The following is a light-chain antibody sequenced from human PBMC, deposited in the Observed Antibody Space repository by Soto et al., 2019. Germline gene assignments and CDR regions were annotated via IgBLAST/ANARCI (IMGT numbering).Light chain of an antibody. CDR3: QQSSSTPS. V-gene: IGKV1-39*01. J-gene: IGKJ1*01. CDR2: AAS. CDR1: QSISSY. Sequence: DIQMTQSPSSLSASVGDRVTITCRASQSISSYLNWYQQKPGKAPKLLIYAASSSQSGVPSRFSGSGSGTDFTPTISSLQPEDFATYYCQQSSSTPSFGPGTKVEIK.